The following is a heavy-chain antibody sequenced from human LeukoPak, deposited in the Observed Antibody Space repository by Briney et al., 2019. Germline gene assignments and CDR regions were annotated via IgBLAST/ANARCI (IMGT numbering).Heavy chain of an antibody. V-gene: IGHV4-30-2*01. Sequence: PSQTLSLTCAVSGGSISSGGYSWSWLRQPPGKGLEWIGYIYHSGSTYYNPSLKSRVTISVDRSKNQFSLKLSSVTAADTAVYYCARARPGGAFDIWGQGTMVTVSS. CDR3: ARARPGGAFDI. D-gene: IGHD3-16*01. CDR1: GGSISSGGYS. J-gene: IGHJ3*02. CDR2: IYHSGST.